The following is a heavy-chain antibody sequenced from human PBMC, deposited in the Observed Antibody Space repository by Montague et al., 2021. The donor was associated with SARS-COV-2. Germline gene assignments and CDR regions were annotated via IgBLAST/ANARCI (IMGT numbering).Heavy chain of an antibody. V-gene: IGHV4-34*01. D-gene: IGHD2-2*01. CDR3: VRVPYRLLFIASYYGMDV. CDR2: ISHSGST. CDR1: GGSLSGYY. J-gene: IGHJ6*02. Sequence: SETLSLTCAVYGGSLSGYYWSWIRQPPGEGLEWIAEISHSGSTSYNPSLKSRVTISVDTSKNQLSLKLSSATAADMAVYYCVRVPYRLLFIASYYGMDVWGQGTTVTVSS.